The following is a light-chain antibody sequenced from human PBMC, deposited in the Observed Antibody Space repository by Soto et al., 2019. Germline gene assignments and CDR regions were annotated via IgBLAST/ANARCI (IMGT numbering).Light chain of an antibody. CDR1: QSISGRY. Sequence: ETLLTQSPGTLSLSPGERASLSCRASQSISGRYLAWYQQKPGQAPRLLIYDASSRATGIPDRFSGSGSGTDFILTISRLEPQDFAVYYCQQYGSSPLTFGGGTKVEIK. CDR3: QQYGSSPLT. J-gene: IGKJ4*01. V-gene: IGKV3-20*01. CDR2: DAS.